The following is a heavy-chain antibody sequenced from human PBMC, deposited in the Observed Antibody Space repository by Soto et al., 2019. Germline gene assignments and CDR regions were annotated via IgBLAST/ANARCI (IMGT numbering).Heavy chain of an antibody. Sequence: ASVKVSCKASGYTVTRHYMHWVRQSPGQGLEWMGIIDPSGGSTTYAQKFQDRVTMTRDMSTRTVYMELSSLRSDDTAIYYCTRGSTVVTLDYFDSWGQGTLVTVSS. CDR3: TRGSTVVTLDYFDS. CDR2: IDPSGGST. J-gene: IGHJ4*02. D-gene: IGHD2-21*02. V-gene: IGHV1-46*03. CDR1: GYTVTRHY.